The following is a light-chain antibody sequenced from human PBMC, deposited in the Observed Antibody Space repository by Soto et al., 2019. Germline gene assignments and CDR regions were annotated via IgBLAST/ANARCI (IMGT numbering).Light chain of an antibody. V-gene: IGLV2-11*01. J-gene: IGLJ2*01. CDR1: TSNVGVNNF. CDR2: VVS. Sequence: QSALTQPRSVSGSPDRSFTIPGPETTSNVGVNNFVSWYQHNPGKAPKLMILVVSRRPSGVPDRFSGSKSGTAASLTTSGLQAEDEADYYCCSYAGDLALFGGGTKVTVL. CDR3: CSYAGDLAL.